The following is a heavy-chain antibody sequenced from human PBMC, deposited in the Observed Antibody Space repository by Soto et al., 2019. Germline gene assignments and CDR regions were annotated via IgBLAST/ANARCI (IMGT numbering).Heavy chain of an antibody. J-gene: IGHJ6*02. CDR2: INAGNGNT. D-gene: IGHD2-2*02. Sequence: ASVKVSCKASGYTFTSYAMHWVRQAPGQRLEWMGWINAGNGNTKYSQKFQGRVTITRDTSASTAYMELSSLRSEDTAVYYCASSLGCSSTSCYTLPHYYYGMDVWGQGTTVTVSS. V-gene: IGHV1-3*01. CDR3: ASSLGCSSTSCYTLPHYYYGMDV. CDR1: GYTFTSYA.